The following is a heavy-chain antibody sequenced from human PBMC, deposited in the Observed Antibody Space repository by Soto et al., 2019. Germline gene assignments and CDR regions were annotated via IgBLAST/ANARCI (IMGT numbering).Heavy chain of an antibody. V-gene: IGHV1-18*01. CDR3: ARDLAAAGTGFLYYYYMDV. J-gene: IGHJ6*03. CDR1: GYTFTSYG. Sequence: GASVKVSCKASGYTFTSYGISWVRQAPGQGLERKEWISAYNGNTNYAQKLQGRVTMTTDISTSTAHMELRSLRSDDTAVYYCARDLAAAGTGFLYYYYMDVWGKGTTVTV. CDR2: ISAYNGNT. D-gene: IGHD6-13*01.